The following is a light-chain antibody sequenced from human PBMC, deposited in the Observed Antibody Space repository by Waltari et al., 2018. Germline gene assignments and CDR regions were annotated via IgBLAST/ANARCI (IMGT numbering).Light chain of an antibody. CDR1: SSNIGLNF. V-gene: IGLV1-47*01. J-gene: IGLJ3*02. CDR3: AAWDDSLTVR. Sequence: QSVLTQPPSASGTPGQRVTISCSGSSSNIGLNFVCWYQHLPGTAPKLLLYRNDQRPSGVPDRFSGSRSGTSASLAISGLRSEDEADYYCAAWDDSLTVRFGGGTKLTVL. CDR2: RND.